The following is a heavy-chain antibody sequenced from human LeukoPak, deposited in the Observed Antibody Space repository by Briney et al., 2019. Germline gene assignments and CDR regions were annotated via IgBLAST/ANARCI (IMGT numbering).Heavy chain of an antibody. Sequence: GGSLRLSCAASGFTFSDYYMSWIRQAPGKGLEWVSAINDGGSATYYGDSVKGRFTISRDNSKNTLYLQMNSLRAEDTALYYCASRDPCSGGSCYGLGYWGQGTLVTVSS. CDR3: ASRDPCSGGSCYGLGY. V-gene: IGHV3-23*01. D-gene: IGHD2-15*01. CDR2: INDGGSAT. CDR1: GFTFSDYY. J-gene: IGHJ4*02.